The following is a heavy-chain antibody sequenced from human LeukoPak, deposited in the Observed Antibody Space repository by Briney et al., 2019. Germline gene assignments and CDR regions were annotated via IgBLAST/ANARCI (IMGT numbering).Heavy chain of an antibody. D-gene: IGHD3-10*01. Sequence: SETLSLTCTVSGGSISSYYWSWIRQPAGKGLEWIGRIYTSGSTNYNPSLESRVTMSVDTSKNQFSLKLSSVTAADTAVYYCASQNYYGPDNWFDPWGQGTLVTVSS. CDR2: IYTSGST. V-gene: IGHV4-4*07. CDR1: GGSISSYY. J-gene: IGHJ5*02. CDR3: ASQNYYGPDNWFDP.